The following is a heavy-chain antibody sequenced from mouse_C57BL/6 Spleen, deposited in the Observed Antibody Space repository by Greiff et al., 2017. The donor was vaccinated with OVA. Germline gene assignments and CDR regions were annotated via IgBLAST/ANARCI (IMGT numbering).Heavy chain of an antibody. CDR1: GYTFTDYE. Sequence: QVQLQQSGAELVRPGASVTLSCKASGYTFTDYEMHWVKQTPVHGLEWMGAIDPETGGTAYNQKFKGKAILTADKSSSTAYMELRSLTSEDSAVYYCTRDGRSYYYAMDYWGQGTSVTVSS. J-gene: IGHJ4*01. CDR3: TRDGRSYYYAMDY. CDR2: IDPETGGT. D-gene: IGHD1-1*01. V-gene: IGHV1-15*01.